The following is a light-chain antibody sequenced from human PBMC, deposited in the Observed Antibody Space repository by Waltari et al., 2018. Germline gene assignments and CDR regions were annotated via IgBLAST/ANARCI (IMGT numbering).Light chain of an antibody. J-gene: IGKJ3*01. CDR1: QSVASW. Sequence: DIQMTQSPSTLSASVGDRVTITCRASQSVASWVAWYQQKPGKAPKRLIYKASTLESGVPSRFSGSGSGTEFTLSITSLQPDDFATYYCQQYNNNSPFAFGPGTRVDIK. CDR3: QQYNNNSPFA. CDR2: KAS. V-gene: IGKV1-5*03.